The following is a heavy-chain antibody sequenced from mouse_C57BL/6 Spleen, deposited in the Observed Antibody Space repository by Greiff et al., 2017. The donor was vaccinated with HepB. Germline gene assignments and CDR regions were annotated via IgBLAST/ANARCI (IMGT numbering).Heavy chain of an antibody. V-gene: IGHV5-4*01. J-gene: IGHJ4*01. Sequence: EVKVVESGGGLVKPGGSLKLSCAASGFTFSSYAMSWVRQTPEKRLEWVATISDGGSYTYYPDNVKGRFTISRDNAKNNLYLQMSHLKSEDTAMYYCARDRSYDEDAMDYWGQGTSVTVSS. CDR3: ARDRSYDEDAMDY. CDR1: GFTFSSYA. D-gene: IGHD2-12*01. CDR2: ISDGGSYT.